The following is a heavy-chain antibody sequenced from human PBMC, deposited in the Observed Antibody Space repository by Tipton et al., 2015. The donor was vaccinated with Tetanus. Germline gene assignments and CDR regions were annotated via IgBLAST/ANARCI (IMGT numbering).Heavy chain of an antibody. CDR3: ARPHYQYWYFDL. CDR1: GGSISTYY. Sequence: TLSLTCSVSGGSISTYYWSWIRQPPGKGLEWIGYIDYSGNTNYNPSLKSRVTISVDTSKKQFSLKLSSVTAADTAVYYCARPHYQYWYFDLWGRGTLVTFSS. V-gene: IGHV4-59*08. D-gene: IGHD2-2*01. CDR2: IDYSGNT. J-gene: IGHJ2*01.